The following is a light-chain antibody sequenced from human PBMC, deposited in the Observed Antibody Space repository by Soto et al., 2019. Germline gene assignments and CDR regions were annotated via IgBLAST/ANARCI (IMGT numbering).Light chain of an antibody. J-gene: IGKJ2*01. V-gene: IGKV3-20*01. Sequence: ESVLTQSPGTLSLSPGERATLSCRASQSVSSSYLAWYQQKPGQAPRLLIYGASSRATGIPDRFSGSGSGTDFTLTISRLEPEDFAVYYCQQYGSSPPYTCGQGTKLEIK. CDR3: QQYGSSPPYT. CDR1: QSVSSSY. CDR2: GAS.